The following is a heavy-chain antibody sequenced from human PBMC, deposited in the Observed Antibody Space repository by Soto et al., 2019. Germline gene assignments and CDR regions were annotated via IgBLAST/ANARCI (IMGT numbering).Heavy chain of an antibody. J-gene: IGHJ4*02. D-gene: IGHD3-3*01. CDR3: ARVLDFWSGYYKGKFSYFDY. V-gene: IGHV3-7*03. CDR1: GFTFSSYW. CDR2: IKQDGSEK. Sequence: PGGSLRLSCAASGFTFSSYWMSWVRQAPGKGLEWVANIKQDGSEKYYVDSVKGRFTISRDNAKNSLYLQMNSLRAEDTAVYYCARVLDFWSGYYKGKFSYFDYWGQGTLVTVS.